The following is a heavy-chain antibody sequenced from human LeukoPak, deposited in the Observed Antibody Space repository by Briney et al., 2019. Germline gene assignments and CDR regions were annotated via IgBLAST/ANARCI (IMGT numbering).Heavy chain of an antibody. J-gene: IGHJ4*02. D-gene: IGHD3-3*01. CDR2: IYHSGST. CDR3: ARNQGFLEWLSLDY. Sequence: PSETLSLTCAVSGGSISSSNWWSWVRQPPGKGLEWIGEIYHSGSTNYNPSLKSRVTISVDKSKSQFSLKLSSVTAANTAVHYCARNQGFLEWLSLDYWGQGTLVTVSS. V-gene: IGHV4-4*02. CDR1: GGSISSSNW.